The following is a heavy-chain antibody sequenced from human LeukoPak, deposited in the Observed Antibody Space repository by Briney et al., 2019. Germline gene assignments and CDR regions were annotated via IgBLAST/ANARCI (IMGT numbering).Heavy chain of an antibody. CDR3: ARVEVGAANRQWYGMDV. Sequence: SQTLSLTCTISGGSISRYYWSWIRQPPGKGLDWIGYVDYRGNTNYNPSLKSRFTISIDTSKNLFSLKLTSVTAADTAVYHCARVEVGAANRQWYGMDVWGQGTTVTVPS. J-gene: IGHJ6*02. D-gene: IGHD2-15*01. V-gene: IGHV4-59*01. CDR2: VDYRGNT. CDR1: GGSISRYY.